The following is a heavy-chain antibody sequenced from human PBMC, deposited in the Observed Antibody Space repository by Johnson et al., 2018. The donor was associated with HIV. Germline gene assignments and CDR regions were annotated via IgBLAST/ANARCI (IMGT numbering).Heavy chain of an antibody. D-gene: IGHD1-26*01. CDR1: GFTFSSYA. CDR3: AKDVDRLLWEGDAFDI. J-gene: IGHJ3*02. CDR2: ISSDGSNK. Sequence: QVQLVESGGGVVQPGRSLRLSCAASGFTFSSYAMHWVRQAPGKGLEWVAVISSDGSNKYYADSVKGRFTISRDKTKNTLYLEMNSLRTEDTAVYHCAKDVDRLLWEGDAFDIWGQGTMVTVSS. V-gene: IGHV3-30*04.